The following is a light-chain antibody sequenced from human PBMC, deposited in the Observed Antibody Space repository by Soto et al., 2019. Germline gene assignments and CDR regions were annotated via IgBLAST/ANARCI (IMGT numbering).Light chain of an antibody. CDR1: QSVSSN. V-gene: IGKV3-15*01. Sequence: EIVMTQSPVTLSVSPGERATLSCRASQSVSSNLAWYQKKPGQAPRLLIDGASIRATGIPARFSGSGSGTEFTLTISSLQSEDFAVYYCQQYNDGPLTFGGGTKVEIK. CDR3: QQYNDGPLT. J-gene: IGKJ4*01. CDR2: GAS.